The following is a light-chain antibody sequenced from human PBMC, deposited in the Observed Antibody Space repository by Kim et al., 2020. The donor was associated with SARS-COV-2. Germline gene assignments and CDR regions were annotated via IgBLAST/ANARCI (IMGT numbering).Light chain of an antibody. CDR1: QSISNY. CDR3: LQSYSLPIT. J-gene: IGKJ5*01. Sequence: DIQMTQSPSSRSASVGDRVTITCRASQSISNYLNWYQQKVGKAPKLLIYGASSLHSGVPSRFSGSGSGTDFTLTISSLQPEDFATYYCLQSYSLPITFGQGTRLEIK. CDR2: GAS. V-gene: IGKV1-39*01.